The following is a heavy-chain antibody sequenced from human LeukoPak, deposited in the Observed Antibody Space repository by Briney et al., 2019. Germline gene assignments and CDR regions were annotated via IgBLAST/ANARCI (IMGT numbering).Heavy chain of an antibody. CDR1: GFSFSNYV. V-gene: IGHV3-21*01. CDR3: ARDMGYSSGWRYYYYYYYYMDV. J-gene: IGHJ6*03. CDR2: ISSSSSYI. D-gene: IGHD6-19*01. Sequence: GGSLKLSCAASGFSFSNYVMQWVRQAPGKGLEWVSSISSSSSYIYYADSVKGRFTISRDNAKNSLYLQMNSLRAEDTAVYYCARDMGYSSGWRYYYYYYYYMDVWGKGTTVTVSS.